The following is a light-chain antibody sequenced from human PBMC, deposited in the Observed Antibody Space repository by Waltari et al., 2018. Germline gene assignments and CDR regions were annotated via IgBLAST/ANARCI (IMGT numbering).Light chain of an antibody. Sequence: QSALTQPRSVSGSPGQSVTISCTGTSSDVGGYNYVSWYQQYPVKAPKLMIYDVSKRPSGVPDRFSGSKSDNTASLTISGLQAEDEADFYCCSYAGSSTWVFGGGTKLTVL. CDR2: DVS. J-gene: IGLJ3*02. CDR1: SSDVGGYNY. CDR3: CSYAGSSTWV. V-gene: IGLV2-11*01.